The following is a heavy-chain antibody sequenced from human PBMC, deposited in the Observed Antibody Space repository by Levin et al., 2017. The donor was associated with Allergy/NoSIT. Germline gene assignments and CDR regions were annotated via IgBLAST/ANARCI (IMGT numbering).Heavy chain of an antibody. CDR2: INPSGGST. CDR1: GYTFTSYY. J-gene: IGHJ4*02. D-gene: IGHD6-19*01. V-gene: IGHV1-46*01. CDR3: ARFGYSSGWEGDSSGYTAPFDY. Sequence: GASVKVSCKASGYTFTSYYMHWVRQAPGQGLEWMGIINPSGGSTSYAQKFQGRVTMTRDTSTSTVYMELSSLRSEDTAVYYCARFGYSSGWEGDSSGYTAPFDYWGQGTLVTVSS.